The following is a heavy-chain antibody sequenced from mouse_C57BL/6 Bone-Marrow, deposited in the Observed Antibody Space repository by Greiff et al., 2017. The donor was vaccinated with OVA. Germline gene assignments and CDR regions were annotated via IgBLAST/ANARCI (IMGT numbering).Heavy chain of an antibody. V-gene: IGHV1-52*01. CDR1: GYTFTSYW. J-gene: IGHJ2*01. CDR3: ARGGVFYYFDY. CDR2: IDPSDSET. Sequence: QVQLQQPGAELVRPGSSVKLSCKASGYTFTSYWMHWVKQRPIQGLEWIGNIDPSDSETHYNQKFKGKATLTVDQSSSTAYMQLNSLTSEDSAVYYCARGGVFYYFDYWGQGTTLTVSS.